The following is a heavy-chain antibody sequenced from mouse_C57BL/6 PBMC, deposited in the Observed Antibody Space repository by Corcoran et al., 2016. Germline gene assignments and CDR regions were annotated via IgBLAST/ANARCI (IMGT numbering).Heavy chain of an antibody. Sequence: EVQLQQSVAELVRPGASVKLSCTASGFNIKNTYMHWVKQRPEQGLEWIGRIDPANGNTKYAPKFQGKATITADTSSNAAYLQLSSLTSEDTAIYYCARGRGLRRETDWYFDVWGTGTTVTVSS. D-gene: IGHD2-4*01. V-gene: IGHV14-3*01. CDR1: GFNIKNTY. J-gene: IGHJ1*03. CDR3: ARGRGLRRETDWYFDV. CDR2: IDPANGNT.